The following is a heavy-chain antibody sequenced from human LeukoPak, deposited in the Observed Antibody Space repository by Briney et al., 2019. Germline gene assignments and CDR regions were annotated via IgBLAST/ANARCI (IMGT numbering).Heavy chain of an antibody. CDR1: GGSFSGYY. CDR2: INHSGST. J-gene: IGHJ4*02. D-gene: IGHD6-19*01. Sequence: SETLSLTCAVYGGSFSGYYWSWIRQPPGKGLEWIGEINHSGSTNYNPSLKSRVTISVDTSKNQFSLKLSSVTAADTAVYYCASQSSSPAGVYWGQGTLVTVSS. CDR3: ASQSSSPAGVY. V-gene: IGHV4-34*01.